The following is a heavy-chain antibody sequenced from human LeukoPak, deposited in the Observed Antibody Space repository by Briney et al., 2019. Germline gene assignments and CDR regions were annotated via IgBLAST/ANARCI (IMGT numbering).Heavy chain of an antibody. CDR3: ARVRGYSYGQGFDY. V-gene: IGHV1-8*01. Sequence: GASVKVSCKASGYTFTTYDINWVRQATGQGLKWRGWMNPNSGNKGYAQKFQGRVTITRNTSISPASMELSTLTSEDPTLYYCARVRGYSYGQGFDYWGQGTLVTVSS. D-gene: IGHD5-18*01. CDR2: MNPNSGNK. CDR1: GYTFTTYD. J-gene: IGHJ4*02.